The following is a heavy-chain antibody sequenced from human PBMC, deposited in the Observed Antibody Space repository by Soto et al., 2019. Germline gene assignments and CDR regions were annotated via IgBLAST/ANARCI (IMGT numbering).Heavy chain of an antibody. D-gene: IGHD3-22*01. CDR3: ARDKSVGRSGYYNNWFDP. V-gene: IGHV4-4*02. CDR1: GGSISSSNW. CDR2: IYHSGST. J-gene: IGHJ5*02. Sequence: PSETLSLTCAVSGGSISSSNWWSWVRQPPGKGLEWIGEIYHSGSTNYNPSLKSRVTISVDTSKNQFSLKLSSVTAADTAVYYCARDKSVGRSGYYNNWFDPWGQGTMVTVSS.